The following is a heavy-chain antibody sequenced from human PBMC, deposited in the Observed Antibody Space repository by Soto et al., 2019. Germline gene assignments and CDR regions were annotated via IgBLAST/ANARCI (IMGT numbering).Heavy chain of an antibody. Sequence: SETLSLTCTVSCGSISSYYWSWIRQPPGKGLEWIGYIYYSGSTNYNPSLKSRVTISVDTSKNQFSLKLSSVTAADTAVYYCARVRKGLRYFDWLDYYFDYWGQGTLVTVSS. J-gene: IGHJ4*02. CDR2: IYYSGST. V-gene: IGHV4-59*01. CDR3: ARVRKGLRYFDWLDYYFDY. CDR1: CGSISSYY. D-gene: IGHD3-9*01.